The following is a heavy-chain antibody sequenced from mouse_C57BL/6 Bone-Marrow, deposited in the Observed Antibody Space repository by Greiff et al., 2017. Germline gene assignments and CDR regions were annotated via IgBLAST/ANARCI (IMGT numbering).Heavy chain of an antibody. CDR2: IDPNSGGT. CDR3: ARPLGSPYYYAMDY. Sequence: VKQSCKASGYTFTSYWMHWVKQRPGRGLEWIGRIDPNSGGTKYNEKFKSKATLTVDKPSSTAYMQLSSLTSEDSAVYYCARPLGSPYYYAMDYWGQGTSVTVSS. J-gene: IGHJ4*01. V-gene: IGHV1-72*01. D-gene: IGHD1-1*01. CDR1: GYTFTSYW.